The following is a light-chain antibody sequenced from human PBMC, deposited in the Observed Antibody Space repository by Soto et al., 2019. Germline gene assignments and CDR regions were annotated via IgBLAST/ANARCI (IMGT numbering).Light chain of an antibody. Sequence: DIQMTQSPSSLSASVGDRVTITCRASQSISSYLNWYQQKPGKAPKLLIYAASSLQSGVPSRFSGSGSGTDFTLTISSLQPEDFATYYCQHLHSFPLTFGGGTKVEL. V-gene: IGKV1-39*01. CDR3: QHLHSFPLT. CDR2: AAS. CDR1: QSISSY. J-gene: IGKJ4*01.